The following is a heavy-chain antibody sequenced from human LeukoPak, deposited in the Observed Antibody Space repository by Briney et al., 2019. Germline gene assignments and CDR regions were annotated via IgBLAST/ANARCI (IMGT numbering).Heavy chain of an antibody. J-gene: IGHJ5*02. CDR3: AGDGSYSDNWFDP. CDR2: INHSGST. D-gene: IGHD3-10*01. CDR1: GGSFSGYY. V-gene: IGHV4-34*01. Sequence: SETLSLTCAVYGGSFSGYYWSWIRQPPGKGLEWIGEINHSGSTNYNPSLKSRVTISVDTSKNQFSLKLSSVTAADTAVYYCAGDGSYSDNWFDPWGQGTLVTVSS.